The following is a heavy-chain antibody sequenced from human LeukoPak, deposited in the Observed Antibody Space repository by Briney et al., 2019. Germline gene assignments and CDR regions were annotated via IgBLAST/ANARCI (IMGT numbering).Heavy chain of an antibody. CDR3: ARSLRVRGVPDYMDV. Sequence: PGGSLRLSCAASGFTVSSNYMTWVRQAPGKGLEWVSVIYKSAITYYADTVRGRFTISRDNSKNTLYFQMNSLRAEDTAVYYCARSLRVRGVPDYMDVWGKGTTVTISS. D-gene: IGHD3-10*01. J-gene: IGHJ6*03. V-gene: IGHV3-53*01. CDR2: IYKSAIT. CDR1: GFTVSSNY.